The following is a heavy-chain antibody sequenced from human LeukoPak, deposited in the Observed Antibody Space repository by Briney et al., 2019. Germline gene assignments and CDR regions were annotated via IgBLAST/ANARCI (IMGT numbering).Heavy chain of an antibody. CDR1: GFTFRSYA. V-gene: IGHV3-23*01. CDR3: ASYDSSGYYHYFDY. CDR2: ISGSGGST. D-gene: IGHD3-22*01. Sequence: GGSLRLSCAASGFTFRSYAMSWVRQAPGKGLEWVSAISGSGGSTYYADSVKGWVTISRDNSKNTLYLQMTSLRAEDTAVYYCASYDSSGYYHYFDYWGQGTLVTVSS. J-gene: IGHJ4*02.